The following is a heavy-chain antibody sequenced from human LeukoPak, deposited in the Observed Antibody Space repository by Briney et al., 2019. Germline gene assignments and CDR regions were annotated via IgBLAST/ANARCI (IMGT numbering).Heavy chain of an antibody. J-gene: IGHJ4*02. CDR1: GGTFSSYA. V-gene: IGHV1-69*04. Sequence: GASVKVSCKASGGTFSSYAISWVRQAPGQGLEWMGRIIPILGIANYAQKFQGRVTITADKSTSTAYMELSSLRSEDTAVYYCARVRPIGAYGDYDYWGQGTLVTVSS. CDR2: IIPILGIA. CDR3: ARVRPIGAYGDYDY. D-gene: IGHD4-17*01.